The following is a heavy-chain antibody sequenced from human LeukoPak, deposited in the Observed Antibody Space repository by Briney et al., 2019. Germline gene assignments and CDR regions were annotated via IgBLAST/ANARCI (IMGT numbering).Heavy chain of an antibody. CDR2: IIPIFGTA. Sequence: ASVKVSCKASVCTFSSYAISWVRQAPGQGLEWMGGIIPIFGTANYAQKFQGRVTITADESTSTAYMELSSLRSEDTAVYYCASCGYSYGYGYYYYFDYWGLGTLVTVSS. CDR1: VCTFSSYA. CDR3: ASCGYSYGYGYYYYFDY. V-gene: IGHV1-69*13. J-gene: IGHJ4*02. D-gene: IGHD5-18*01.